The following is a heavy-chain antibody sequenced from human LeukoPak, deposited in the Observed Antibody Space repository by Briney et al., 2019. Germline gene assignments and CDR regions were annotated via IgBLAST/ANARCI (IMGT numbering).Heavy chain of an antibody. D-gene: IGHD3-10*01. CDR3: AKDMDVGGYGSGSYFAY. V-gene: IGHV3-23*01. CDR2: ISGSGGST. CDR1: GFTSSSYA. J-gene: IGHJ4*02. Sequence: GGSLRLSCAASGFTSSSYAMSWVRQDPGKGLEWVSAISGSGGSTYYADSVKGRFTISRDNSKNTLYLQMNSLRAEDTAVYYCAKDMDVGGYGSGSYFAYWGQGTLVTVSS.